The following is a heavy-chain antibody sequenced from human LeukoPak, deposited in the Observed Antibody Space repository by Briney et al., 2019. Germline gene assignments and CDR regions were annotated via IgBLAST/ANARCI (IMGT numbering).Heavy chain of an antibody. D-gene: IGHD3-10*01. V-gene: IGHV1-2*02. Sequence: ASVKVSCKASGYTFTGYYMNWVRQAPGQGLEWMGWINPNSGGTNYAQKFQGRVTMTRDTSISTAYMELSRLRSDDTAVYYCARDGLLWFGEYQAPTDWGQGTLVTVSS. CDR2: INPNSGGT. CDR1: GYTFTGYY. J-gene: IGHJ4*02. CDR3: ARDGLLWFGEYQAPTD.